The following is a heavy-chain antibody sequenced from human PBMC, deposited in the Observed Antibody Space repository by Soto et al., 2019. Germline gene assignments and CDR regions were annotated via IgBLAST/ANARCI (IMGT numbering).Heavy chain of an antibody. J-gene: IGHJ6*02. CDR1: GFSFRTYA. V-gene: IGHV3-23*01. CDR3: AKVSVAGNEGLCGMGV. D-gene: IGHD6-19*01. CDR2: IGVGDTRT. Sequence: GSLRLSCAASGFSFRTYALNWVRQSPGKGLEWVSTIGVGDTRTFYADSVRGRFTISRDNSKNTLYLQMDSLRAEDTAVYFCAKVSVAGNEGLCGMGVWGRGTTGTVSS.